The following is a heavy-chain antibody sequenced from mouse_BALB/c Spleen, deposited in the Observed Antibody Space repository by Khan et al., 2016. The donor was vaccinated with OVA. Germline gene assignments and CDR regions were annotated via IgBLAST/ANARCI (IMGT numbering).Heavy chain of an antibody. D-gene: IGHD2-1*01. CDR2: IYFSGSI. J-gene: IGHJ4*01. V-gene: IGHV3-1*02. CDR3: ARDGNYMDY. CDR1: GYSITSGYS. Sequence: EVQLQESGPDLVKPSQSLSLTCTVTGYSITSGYSWHWIRQFPGNKLEWMGYIYFSGSINYNSALKSRISITRDTSKNQFFLQLKSVTTEDKATYYCARDGNYMDYWGQGTSVTVSS.